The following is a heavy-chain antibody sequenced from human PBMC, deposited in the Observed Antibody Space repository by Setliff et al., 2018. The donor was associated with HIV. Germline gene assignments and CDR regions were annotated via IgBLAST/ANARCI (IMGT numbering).Heavy chain of an antibody. D-gene: IGHD3-9*01. CDR3: ALTPVSRNQYFFDY. CDR1: GFSLSTSGVG. Sequence: SGPTLVNPTQTLTLTCTFSGFSLSTSGVGVGWIRQPPGKALEWLGVIYWNNNKYYRPSLGSRLTVTRDTSKNQVVLTMTNMDPLDTATYFCALTPVSRNQYFFDYWVPETLLVTVSS. J-gene: IGHJ4*03. V-gene: IGHV2-5*01. CDR2: IYWNNNK.